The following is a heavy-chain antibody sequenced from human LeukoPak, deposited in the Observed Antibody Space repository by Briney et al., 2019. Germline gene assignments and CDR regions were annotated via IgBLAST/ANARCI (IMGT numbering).Heavy chain of an antibody. CDR1: GFTFSSYA. CDR3: VKNPAATVDYYYYGMDV. D-gene: IGHD2-2*01. J-gene: IGHJ6*04. Sequence: GGSLRLSCSASGFTFSSYAMHWVRQAPGKGLEYVSAISSNGGSTYYADSVKGRFTISRDNSKNTLYLQMSSLRVEDTAVYYCVKNPAATVDYYYYGMDVWGKGTTVTVSS. V-gene: IGHV3-64D*06. CDR2: ISSNGGST.